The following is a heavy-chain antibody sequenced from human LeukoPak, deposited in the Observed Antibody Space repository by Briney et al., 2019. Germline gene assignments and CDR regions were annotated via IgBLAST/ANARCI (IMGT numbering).Heavy chain of an antibody. CDR1: GGSISSGGYY. CDR2: IYYSGST. CDR3: ARDRVGLTYYGMDV. J-gene: IGHJ6*02. V-gene: IGHV4-31*03. D-gene: IGHD2-8*01. Sequence: PSQTLSLTCTVSGGSISSGGYYWSWLRQHPGKGLEWIGYIYYSGSTYYNPSLKSRVTISVDTSKNQFSLKLSSVTAADTAVYYCARDRVGLTYYGMDVWGQGTTVTVSS.